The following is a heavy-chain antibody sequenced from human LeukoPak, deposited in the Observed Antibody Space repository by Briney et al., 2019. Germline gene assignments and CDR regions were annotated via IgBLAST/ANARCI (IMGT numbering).Heavy chain of an antibody. J-gene: IGHJ4*02. V-gene: IGHV1-46*01. Sequence: ASVKVSCTASGYTFTSYYMHWVRQAPGQGLEWMGIINPSGGSTIYAQIFQGRVTMTRDTSTSTVYMELSRLRSEDTAVYYCARANCSSTSCAPDYWGQGMLVTVSS. D-gene: IGHD2-2*01. CDR2: INPSGGST. CDR1: GYTFTSYY. CDR3: ARANCSSTSCAPDY.